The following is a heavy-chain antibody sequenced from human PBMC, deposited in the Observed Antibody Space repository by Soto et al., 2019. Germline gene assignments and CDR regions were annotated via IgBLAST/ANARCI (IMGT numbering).Heavy chain of an antibody. CDR3: AKLRGSGWPLFDY. CDR2: ISWNSGSI. J-gene: IGHJ4*02. V-gene: IGHV3-9*01. CDR1: GFTFDDYA. D-gene: IGHD6-19*01. Sequence: PGGSLRLSCAASGFTFDDYAMHWVRQAPGKGLEWVSGISWNSGSIGYADSVKGRFTISRDNAKNSLYLQMNSLRAEDTALYYCAKLRGSGWPLFDYWGQGTLVTVSS.